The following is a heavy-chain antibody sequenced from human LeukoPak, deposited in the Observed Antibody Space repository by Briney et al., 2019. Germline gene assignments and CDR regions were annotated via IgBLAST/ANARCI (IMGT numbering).Heavy chain of an antibody. CDR1: GGSFSGYY. J-gene: IGHJ4*02. CDR3: ARLSVVTDY. CDR2: INHSVST. D-gene: IGHD2-15*01. V-gene: IGHV4-34*01. Sequence: SETLSLTCAVYGGSFSGYYWSWIRQPPGKGLEWIGEINHSVSTNYNPSLKSRVTISVDTSKNQFSLKLSSVTAADTAVYYCARLSVVTDYWGQGTLVTVSS.